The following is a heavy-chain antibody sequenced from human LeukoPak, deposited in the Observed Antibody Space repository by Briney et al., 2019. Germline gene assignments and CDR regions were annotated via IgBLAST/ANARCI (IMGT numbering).Heavy chain of an antibody. D-gene: IGHD3-22*01. J-gene: IGHJ4*02. CDR2: IYYIGST. V-gene: IGHV4-30-4*01. Sequence: IGYIYYIGSTYYNPSLKSRVTISVDTSKNQFSLKLSSVTAADTAVYYCAREGNYYDSSGYFSFDYWGQGTLVTVSS. CDR3: AREGNYYDSSGYFSFDY.